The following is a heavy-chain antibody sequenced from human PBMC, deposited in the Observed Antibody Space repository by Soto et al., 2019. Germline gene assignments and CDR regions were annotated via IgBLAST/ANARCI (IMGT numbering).Heavy chain of an antibody. Sequence: EVQLVESGGGLVRPGGTLRLSCAASGFTFSYYSMNWVRHAPGKGLELVSYISETSATIHYADSVKGQFTNSRDNAKDSLWRQMNSMRDGDTAIYYCAEDGQGGFGYWGQGTLVTVSS. CDR1: GFTFSYYS. CDR3: AEDGQGGFGY. V-gene: IGHV3-48*02. J-gene: IGHJ4*02. CDR2: ISETSATI. D-gene: IGHD1-26*01.